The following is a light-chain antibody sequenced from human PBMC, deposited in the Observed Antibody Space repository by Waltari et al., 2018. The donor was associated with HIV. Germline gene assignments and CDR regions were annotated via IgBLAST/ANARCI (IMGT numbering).Light chain of an antibody. CDR1: QSFDSDY. Sequence: DIVLTQSPVTLSLSPGESATLSCRASQSFDSDYLALYQQKPGQSPRLLVYGAYGAFTRVPGIPDRFRGSGSGTDFSVAISGLQPEDSAMYYCQQDASSPSTFGGGTKVEIK. J-gene: IGKJ4*01. CDR3: QQDASSPST. CDR2: GAYGAF. V-gene: IGKV3-20*01.